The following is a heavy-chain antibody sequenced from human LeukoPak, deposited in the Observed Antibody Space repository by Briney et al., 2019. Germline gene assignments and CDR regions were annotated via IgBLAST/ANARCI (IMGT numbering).Heavy chain of an antibody. Sequence: SETLSLTCTVSGGSISDNYWTWIRQPPGKGLEWMGYIYYGGSTNYNPSLKNRVTISVATSKNQVSLTLKSVTAADTALYYCATAGDGCNNWYFDLWGRGTLVSVSS. CDR1: GGSISDNY. CDR2: IYYGGST. J-gene: IGHJ2*01. V-gene: IGHV4-59*01. D-gene: IGHD5-24*01. CDR3: ATAGDGCNNWYFDL.